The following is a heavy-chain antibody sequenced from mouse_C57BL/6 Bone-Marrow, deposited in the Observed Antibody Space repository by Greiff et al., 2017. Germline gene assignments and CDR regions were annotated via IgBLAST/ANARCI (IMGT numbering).Heavy chain of an antibody. CDR3: ARDYGSSYGYFDV. Sequence: VQLQQSGPGLVKPGASVKFSCKASGYTFTSYDINWVQQRPGQGLEWIGWIYTSDGSTKYNETLKGKATLTVDTSSSTAYLELHSLTSEDSAVYFCARDYGSSYGYFDVWGTGTTVTVSS. D-gene: IGHD1-1*01. CDR1: GYTFTSYD. V-gene: IGHV1-85*01. J-gene: IGHJ1*03. CDR2: IYTSDGST.